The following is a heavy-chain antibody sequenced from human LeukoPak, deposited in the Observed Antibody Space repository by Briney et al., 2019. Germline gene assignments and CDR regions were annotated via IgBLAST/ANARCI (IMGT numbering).Heavy chain of an antibody. J-gene: IGHJ4*02. CDR1: EFVFSDYY. CDR2: ISSGGDTK. V-gene: IGHV3-11*01. Sequence: GGSLRLSCAASEFVFSDYYMSWVRQAPGKGLEWVSYISSGGDTKYYADSVKGRFTISRDNAKNSLYLQMNNLRAEDTAVYYCAREMGGDYGSGTFFDLWGQGNMVTVSS. CDR3: AREMGGDYGSGTFFDL. D-gene: IGHD3-10*01.